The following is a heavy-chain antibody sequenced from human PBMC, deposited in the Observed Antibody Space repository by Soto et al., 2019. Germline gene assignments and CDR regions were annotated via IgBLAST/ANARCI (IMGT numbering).Heavy chain of an antibody. D-gene: IGHD2-21*02. V-gene: IGHV3-30-3*01. CDR2: ISYDGSTE. CDR3: ARGGGFCGGDCYKGGIDY. CDR1: GFTFSPYT. J-gene: IGHJ4*02. Sequence: QVQLVESGGGVVQPGRSLRLSCAASGFTFSPYTMHWVRQAPGKGLEWVAVISYDGSTEYNPDSVKGRFTSSRDKPKNTVYLQIDHLRAEDTAIYYCARGGGFCGGDCYKGGIDYWGQGTLVTVSS.